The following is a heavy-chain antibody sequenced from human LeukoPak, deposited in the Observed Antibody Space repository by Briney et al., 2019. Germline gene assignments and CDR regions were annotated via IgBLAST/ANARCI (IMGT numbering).Heavy chain of an antibody. D-gene: IGHD3-9*01. Sequence: PSETLSLTCTVSGGSVGSAGYYWSWIRQPPGGGLEWIGYIYYIRNTNYNPSLKSRVTISVDTSKNQFSLKLSSVTAADTAVYYCARANRDVLRYSPLYYYGMDVWGQGTTVTVSS. V-gene: IGHV4-61*08. CDR3: ARANRDVLRYSPLYYYGMDV. CDR2: IYYIRNT. J-gene: IGHJ6*02. CDR1: GGSVGSAGYY.